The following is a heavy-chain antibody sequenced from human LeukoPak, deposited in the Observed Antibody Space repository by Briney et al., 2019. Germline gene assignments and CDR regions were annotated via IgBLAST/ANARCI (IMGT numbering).Heavy chain of an antibody. J-gene: IGHJ4*02. CDR2: IKQDGSNK. Sequence: GGSLRLSCAASGFTFSSYWMSWVRQAPGKGLEWVANIKQDGSNKYYADSVKGRFTISRDNSKNTLYLQMNSLRAEDTAVYYCARSGIAVAGYDYWGQGTLVTVSS. CDR3: ARSGIAVAGYDY. CDR1: GFTFSSYW. D-gene: IGHD6-19*01. V-gene: IGHV3-7*01.